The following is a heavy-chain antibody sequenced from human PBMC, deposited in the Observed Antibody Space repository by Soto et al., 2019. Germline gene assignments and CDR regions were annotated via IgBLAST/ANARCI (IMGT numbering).Heavy chain of an antibody. CDR1: GFTFDDYA. D-gene: IGHD3-9*01. CDR2: ISWTHGGI. J-gene: IGHJ4*02. V-gene: IGHV3-9*01. CDR3: IRKYYNTLGDY. Sequence: GGSLRLSCVVSGFTFDDYAMHWVRQAPGKGLEWVSSISWTHGGIGYADSVRGRFTVSRDNAKNSLYLQMNSLRREDTAFYYCIRKYYNTLGDYWGQGTLVTVSS.